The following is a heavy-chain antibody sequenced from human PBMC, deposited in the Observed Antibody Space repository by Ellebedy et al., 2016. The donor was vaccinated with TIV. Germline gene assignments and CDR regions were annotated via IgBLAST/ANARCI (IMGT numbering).Heavy chain of an antibody. D-gene: IGHD2-21*01. J-gene: IGHJ4*03. V-gene: IGHV3-13*01. CDR2: IGTAGDT. CDR1: GFTFSSYD. CDR3: ARVRFGDTAVDY. Sequence: GGSLRLSCAASGFTFSSYDMHWVRQGKGKGLEWVSAIGTAGDTYYPGSVKGRFTNSRENAKNSLYLQITSLRAEDTAVYYCARVRFGDTAVDYWGQGTLVTVSS.